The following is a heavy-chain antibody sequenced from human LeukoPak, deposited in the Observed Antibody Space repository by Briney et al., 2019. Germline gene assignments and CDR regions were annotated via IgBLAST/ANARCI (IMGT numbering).Heavy chain of an antibody. CDR2: THYTGET. CDR1: GASISCPY. D-gene: IGHD3-10*01. Sequence: SATLSLTCNVSGASISCPYWNWIRQSPGRGLEWIGYTHYTGETNYNPSLKSRLTMSVDTSNNQVYLRLSSVTAADTAVYYCGRNLGSGSDHWGQGTLVTVSS. J-gene: IGHJ4*02. V-gene: IGHV4-59*11. CDR3: GRNLGSGSDH.